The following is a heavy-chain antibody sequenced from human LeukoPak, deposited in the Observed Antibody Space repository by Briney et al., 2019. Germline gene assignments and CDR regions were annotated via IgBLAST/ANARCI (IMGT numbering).Heavy chain of an antibody. V-gene: IGHV2-5*02. J-gene: IGHJ3*01. D-gene: IGHD1/OR15-1a*01. CDR2: IYRDDDK. CDR3: AHRLDFVGNWHSGTFDF. Sequence: SGPTLVNPTETLTLTCTFSGFSLTSSPMGVGWIRQPPGKALEWLALIYRDDDKRYRPSLQSRLTITKDTSKNQVVLTMTNMDPVATATYFCAHRLDFVGNWHSGTFDFWGRGTMVTVSS. CDR1: GFSLTSSPMG.